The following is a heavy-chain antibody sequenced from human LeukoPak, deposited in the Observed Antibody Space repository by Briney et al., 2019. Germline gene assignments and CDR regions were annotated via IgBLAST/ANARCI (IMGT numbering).Heavy chain of an antibody. CDR3: AKGPPFGSGSYYT. D-gene: IGHD3-10*01. V-gene: IGHV3-23*01. Sequence: GGSLRLSCATSGFAFRKYAMNWVRQAPGKGLEWVSTISGSGGSTYYADSVKGRFTISRDNSKNPLDLQMNSLRAEDTAVYYCAKGPPFGSGSYYTWGQGTLVTVSS. J-gene: IGHJ5*02. CDR1: GFAFRKYA. CDR2: ISGSGGST.